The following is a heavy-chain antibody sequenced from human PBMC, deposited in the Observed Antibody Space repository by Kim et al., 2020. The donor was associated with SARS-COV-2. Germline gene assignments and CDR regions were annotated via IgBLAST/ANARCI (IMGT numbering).Heavy chain of an antibody. CDR3: ARQGFGVVIGY. V-gene: IGHV4-39*01. CDR2: S. J-gene: IGHJ4*02. D-gene: IGHD3-3*01. Sequence: SHYNPSLRSGVTIPVDTSKNQFSLKLSSLTAADTAVYYCARQGFGVVIGYWGQGTLVTVSS.